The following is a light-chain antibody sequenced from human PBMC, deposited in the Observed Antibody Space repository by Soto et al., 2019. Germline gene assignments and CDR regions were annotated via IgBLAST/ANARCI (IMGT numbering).Light chain of an antibody. CDR1: QSVSVN. V-gene: IGKV3D-20*02. CDR2: GAS. CDR3: QQRSNWPPT. J-gene: IGKJ1*01. Sequence: EIVMTQSPGTLSVSPGERATLSCRASQSVSVNLAWYQQKPGQAPRLLIYGASSRATGISDRFSGSGSGTDFTLTISRLEPEDFAVYYCQQRSNWPPTFGQGTKVDIK.